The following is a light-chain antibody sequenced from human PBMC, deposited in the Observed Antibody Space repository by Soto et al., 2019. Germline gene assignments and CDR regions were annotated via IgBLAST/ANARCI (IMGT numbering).Light chain of an antibody. CDR1: QSVSSL. J-gene: IGKJ4*01. CDR2: GAS. V-gene: IGKV3-15*01. CDR3: QQYNGWPFT. Sequence: EIVMTQSPATLSVSPGERATLSCRASQSVSSLLAWYQQKPGQAPRLLMYGASTRATGIPARFSGSGSGTEFTLTISSLQSEDFAVYYCQQYNGWPFTFGGGTKVDIK.